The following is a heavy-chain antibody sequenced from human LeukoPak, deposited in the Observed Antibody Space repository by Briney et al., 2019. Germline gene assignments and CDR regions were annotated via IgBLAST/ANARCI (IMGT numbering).Heavy chain of an antibody. Sequence: SETLSLTCAVYGGSFSGYYWIWIRQPPGKGLEWIGEINHNGGTNSNPSLKGRLTISVDTSKNQFSLNLSSVTAADTAVYYCARARTSSWYSGGWYDPWGQGTLVTVSS. CDR2: INHNGGT. V-gene: IGHV4-34*01. CDR3: ARARTSSWYSGGWYDP. CDR1: GGSFSGYY. J-gene: IGHJ5*02. D-gene: IGHD6-13*01.